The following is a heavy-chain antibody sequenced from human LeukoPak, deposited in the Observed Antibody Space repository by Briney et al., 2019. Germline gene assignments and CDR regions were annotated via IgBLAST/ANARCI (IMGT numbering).Heavy chain of an antibody. Sequence: GGSLRLSCAASGFTFSRYWMSWVRQAPGKGLEWVAYIKEDGSEKDYVDSVKGRFTISRDNAKNSLYLQMNSLRAEDTALYYCARSGDGSRDYFDYWGQGTLVTVSS. V-gene: IGHV3-7*01. D-gene: IGHD3-10*01. CDR1: GFTFSRYW. CDR3: ARSGDGSRDYFDY. CDR2: IKEDGSEK. J-gene: IGHJ4*02.